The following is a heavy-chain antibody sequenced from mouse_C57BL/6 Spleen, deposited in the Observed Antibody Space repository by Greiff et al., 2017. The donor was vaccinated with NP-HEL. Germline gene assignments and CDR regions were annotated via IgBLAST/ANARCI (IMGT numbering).Heavy chain of an antibody. CDR2: IYPGDGDT. D-gene: IGHD2-5*01. Sequence: VQLQQSGPELVKPGASVKISCKASGYAFSSSWMNWVKQRPGKGLEWIGRIYPGDGDTNYNGKFKGKATLTADKSSITAYMQLSSLTSEDSAVYFCARYYSNYVDYWGQGTTLTVSS. V-gene: IGHV1-82*01. CDR3: ARYYSNYVDY. J-gene: IGHJ2*01. CDR1: GYAFSSSW.